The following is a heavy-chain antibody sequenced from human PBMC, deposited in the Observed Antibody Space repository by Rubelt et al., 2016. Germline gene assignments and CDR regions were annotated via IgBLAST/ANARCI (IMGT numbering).Heavy chain of an antibody. CDR1: GYTFTSYG. Sequence: QVQLVQSGAEVKKPGASVKVSCKASGYTFTSYGISWVRQAPGQGLEWMGWISAYNGNTNYAQKRKGRVTMTTATSTCTAYRELRSLRSEDTAVYYCARVISGVEYSSSWHFDYWGQGTLVTVSS. V-gene: IGHV1-18*01. CDR2: ISAYNGNT. CDR3: ARVISGVEYSSSWHFDY. D-gene: IGHD6-13*01. J-gene: IGHJ4*02.